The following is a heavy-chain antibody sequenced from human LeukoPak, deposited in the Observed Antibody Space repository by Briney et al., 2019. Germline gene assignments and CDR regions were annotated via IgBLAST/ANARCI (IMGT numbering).Heavy chain of an antibody. CDR3: ARDSDYQLLWSYYFDY. CDR2: ICGSGGST. CDR1: GFTFINYA. D-gene: IGHD2-2*01. J-gene: IGHJ4*02. Sequence: GGSLRLSCAASGFTFINYAMSWVRQAPGKGLEWVSAICGSGGSTNYADSVKGRFTISRDNSKSTLYLQMNSLRAEDTAVYYCARDSDYQLLWSYYFDYWGQGTLVTASS. V-gene: IGHV3-23*01.